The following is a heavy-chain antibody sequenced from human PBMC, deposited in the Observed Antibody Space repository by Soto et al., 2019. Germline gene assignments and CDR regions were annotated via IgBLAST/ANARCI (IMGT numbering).Heavy chain of an antibody. V-gene: IGHV1-69*12. D-gene: IGHD6-6*01. J-gene: IGHJ6*02. CDR3: AREEYSSSSIRYYYYGMDV. CDR2: IIPIFGTA. CDR1: GGTFSSYA. Sequence: QVQLVQSGAEVKKPGSSVKVSCKASGGTFSSYAISWVRQAPGQGLEWMGGIIPIFGTANYAQKFQGRVTITADEYTSTAYMELSSLRSEDTAVYYCAREEYSSSSIRYYYYGMDVWGQGTTVTVSS.